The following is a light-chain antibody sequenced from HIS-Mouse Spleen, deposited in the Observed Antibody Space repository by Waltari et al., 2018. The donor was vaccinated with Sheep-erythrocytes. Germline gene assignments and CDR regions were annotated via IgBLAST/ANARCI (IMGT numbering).Light chain of an antibody. CDR1: QGISSA. V-gene: IGKV1-13*02. J-gene: IGKJ5*01. Sequence: AIQLTQSPSSLSASVGDRVTITCRASQGISSALAWYPQKPGKAPKLLIYDASSLESGVPSRFSGSGSGTEFTLTISSLQPEDFATYYCQQANSFPITFGQGTRLEIK. CDR3: QQANSFPIT. CDR2: DAS.